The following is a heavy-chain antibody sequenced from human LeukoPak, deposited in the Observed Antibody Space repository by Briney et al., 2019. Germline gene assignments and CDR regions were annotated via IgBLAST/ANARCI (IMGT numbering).Heavy chain of an antibody. J-gene: IGHJ4*02. V-gene: IGHV5-51*01. CDR3: ARQGMDCSGGSCYSGDYFDY. CDR2: IYPGDSDT. Sequence: GESLKISCKGSGYSFTSYWIGWVRQMPGKGLEWMGIIYPGDSDTRKSPYFQGQVTISADKSISTAYLQWSSLKASDTAMYYCARQGMDCSGGSCYSGDYFDYWGQGTLVTVSS. CDR1: GYSFTSYW. D-gene: IGHD2-15*01.